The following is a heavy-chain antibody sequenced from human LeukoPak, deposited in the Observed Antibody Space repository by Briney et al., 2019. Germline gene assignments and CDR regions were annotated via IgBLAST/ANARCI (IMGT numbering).Heavy chain of an antibody. CDR2: IKSDGTST. Sequence: GGSLRLSCAASGFTFSSHWMHWVRQAPGKGLVWVSRIKSDGTSTSYADSVKGRFTISRDNAKNTLYLQMNSLRAEDTAVYYCARGHGDFPVNYYFDLWGRGTLVTVSS. J-gene: IGHJ2*01. D-gene: IGHD4-17*01. V-gene: IGHV3-74*01. CDR1: GFTFSSHW. CDR3: ARGHGDFPVNYYFDL.